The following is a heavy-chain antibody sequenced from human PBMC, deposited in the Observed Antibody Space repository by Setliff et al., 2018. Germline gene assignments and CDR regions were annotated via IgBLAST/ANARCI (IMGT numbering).Heavy chain of an antibody. V-gene: IGHV3-74*01. CDR1: GFTFSSYW. CDR2: INSDGSST. J-gene: IGHJ3*02. Sequence: GGSLRLSCAASGFTFSSYWMHWVRQAPGKGLVWVSRINSDGSSTTYADSVKGRFTISRDNAKNTVYLQMNSLRAEDTAVYYCAKDSSGRDAFDIWGQGTVVTVSS. CDR3: AKDSSGRDAFDI. D-gene: IGHD6-19*01.